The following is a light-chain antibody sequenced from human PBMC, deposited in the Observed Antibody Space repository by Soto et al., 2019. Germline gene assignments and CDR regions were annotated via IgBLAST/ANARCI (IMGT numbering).Light chain of an antibody. CDR3: CSYAGSSTFEGIYV. CDR2: EGS. J-gene: IGLJ1*01. V-gene: IGLV2-23*03. Sequence: QSALTQPASVSGSPGQSITISCTGTSSDVGSYNLVSWYQQHPGKAPKLMIYEGSKRPSGVSNRFSGSKSGNTASLTISGLQAEDEADYYCCSYAGSSTFEGIYVFGTGTKLTVL. CDR1: SSDVGSYNL.